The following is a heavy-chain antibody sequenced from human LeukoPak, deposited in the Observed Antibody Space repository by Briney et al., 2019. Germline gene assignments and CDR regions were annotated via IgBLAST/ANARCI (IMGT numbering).Heavy chain of an antibody. CDR3: ARRLGGYGLPRYYFDY. D-gene: IGHD5-12*01. V-gene: IGHV4-39*07. CDR2: IHYSGST. Sequence: PSETLSLTCTVSGGSISSSSYYWGWIRQPPGKGLEWIGSIHYSGSTNYNPSLKSRVTISVDTSKNQFSLKLSSVTAADTAVYYCARRLGGYGLPRYYFDYWGQGTLVTVSS. CDR1: GGSISSSSYY. J-gene: IGHJ4*02.